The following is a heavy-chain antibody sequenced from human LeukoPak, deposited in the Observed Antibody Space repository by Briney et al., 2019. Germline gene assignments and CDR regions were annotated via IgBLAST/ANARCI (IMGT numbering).Heavy chain of an antibody. J-gene: IGHJ6*03. Sequence: PGGSLRLSCAASGFTFSSYSMTWVRQAPGKGREWVSSISSISSYIYYADSVKGRFSISRDNAKNLLYLQMNSLRAEDTAVYYCARDPGYCSGGSCQYYYYYYMDVWGKGTTVTVSS. CDR1: GFTFSSYS. CDR2: ISSISSYI. D-gene: IGHD2-15*01. V-gene: IGHV3-21*01. CDR3: ARDPGYCSGGSCQYYYYYYMDV.